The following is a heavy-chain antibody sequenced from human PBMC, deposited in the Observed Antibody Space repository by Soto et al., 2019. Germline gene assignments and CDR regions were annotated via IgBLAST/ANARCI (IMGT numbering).Heavy chain of an antibody. CDR3: ARAVGDPLYYLDY. V-gene: IGHV4-59*08. J-gene: IGHJ4*02. D-gene: IGHD6-19*01. Sequence: QVQLQESGPGLVRPSETLSLTCTVSSDSISSYYWIWIRQSPGKGLEWIGYTDYSGNTNYNPSLKSRVTISRDTPKNQFSLRLSSVPAADTAVYYCARAVGDPLYYLDYWGQGTLVTVSS. CDR1: SDSISSYY. CDR2: TDYSGNT.